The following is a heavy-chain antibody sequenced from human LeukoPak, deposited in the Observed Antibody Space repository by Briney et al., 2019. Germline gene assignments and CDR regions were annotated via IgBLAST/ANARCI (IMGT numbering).Heavy chain of an antibody. J-gene: IGHJ4*02. V-gene: IGHV4-39*01. D-gene: IGHD3-3*02. CDR3: ARPHFWSGYYSL. CDR2: IYYSGST. CDR1: GGSISSSSYY. Sequence: SETLSLTCTVSGGSISSSSYYWGWIRQPPGKGLEWIGSIYYSGSTYYNPSLKSRVTISVDTSKNQFSLKLSSVTAADTAVYYCARPHFWSGYYSLWGQGTLVTVSS.